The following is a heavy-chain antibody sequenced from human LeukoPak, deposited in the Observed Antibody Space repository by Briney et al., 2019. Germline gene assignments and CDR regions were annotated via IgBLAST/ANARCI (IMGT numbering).Heavy chain of an antibody. D-gene: IGHD4-17*01. CDR1: GFTFSSYW. J-gene: IGHJ4*02. CDR2: INTEGSST. Sequence: GGSLRLSCAVSGFTFSSYWMHWVRQAPGKGLVWVSRINTEGSSTRYADSVKGRFTISRDNAKNMLYLEMHSLRGEDPAVYYCATLVQSVNLKEVWGQGTLVTVSS. CDR3: ATLVQSVNLKEV. V-gene: IGHV3-74*01.